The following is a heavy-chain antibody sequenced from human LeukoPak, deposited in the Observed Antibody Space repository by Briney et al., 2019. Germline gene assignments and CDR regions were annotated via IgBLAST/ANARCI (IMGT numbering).Heavy chain of an antibody. D-gene: IGHD4-23*01. CDR3: TKEVDGGNSFDY. CDR1: GFTFSSHA. Sequence: TGGSLRLSCAASGFTFSSHAMSWVRQAPGKGLEWVSSINGGGYNTYYADAVKGRFTISRDNSKNTLYLQMNSLRAEDTAIYYCTKEVDGGNSFDYWGQGTLVTVSS. CDR2: INGGGYNT. V-gene: IGHV3-23*01. J-gene: IGHJ4*02.